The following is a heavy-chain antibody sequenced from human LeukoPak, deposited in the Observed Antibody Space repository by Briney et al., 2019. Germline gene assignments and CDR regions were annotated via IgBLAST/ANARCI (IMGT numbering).Heavy chain of an antibody. V-gene: IGHV3-15*07. J-gene: IGHJ4*02. CDR2: IKSKSDGGAP. CDR1: GFPFANAW. CDR3: TTGPFDY. Sequence: GGSLRLSCAASGFPFANAWMNWIRQTPGKGLEWVGHIKSKSDGGAPAHAAPVKGRFTISRDDSENTLYLQMNSLKTEDTAMYFCTTGPFDYWGQGALVTVSS.